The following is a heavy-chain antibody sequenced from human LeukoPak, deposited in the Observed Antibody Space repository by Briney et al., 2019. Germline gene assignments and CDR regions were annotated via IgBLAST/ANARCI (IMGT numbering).Heavy chain of an antibody. D-gene: IGHD3-16*01. V-gene: IGHV3-21*01. Sequence: GGSLRLSCAASGFTFSSYSMNWVRQAPGKGLEWVSSISSSSSYIYYADSVKGRFTISRGNAKNTLYLQMNSLRAEDTAVYYCARVNIGGYYFGYWGQGTLVTVSS. CDR1: GFTFSSYS. CDR2: ISSSSSYI. CDR3: ARVNIGGYYFGY. J-gene: IGHJ4*02.